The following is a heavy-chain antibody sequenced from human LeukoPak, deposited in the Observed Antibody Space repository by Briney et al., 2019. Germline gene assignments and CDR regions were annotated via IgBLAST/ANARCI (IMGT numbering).Heavy chain of an antibody. CDR3: ARGDSGSYSRPFDY. CDR1: GFTFSSYW. V-gene: IGHV3-21*01. CDR2: ISSTSSYT. Sequence: GGSLRLSCAASGFTFSSYWMHWVRQAPGKGLEWVSSISSTSSYTYYADSVKGRFTISRDNAKNSLYLQMNSLRAEDTAVYYCARGDSGSYSRPFDYWGQGTLVTVSS. D-gene: IGHD1-26*01. J-gene: IGHJ4*02.